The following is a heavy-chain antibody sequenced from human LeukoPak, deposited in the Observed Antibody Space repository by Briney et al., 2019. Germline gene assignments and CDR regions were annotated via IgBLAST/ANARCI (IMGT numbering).Heavy chain of an antibody. Sequence: PSETLSLTCAVYGGSFSGYYWSWIRLPPGKGLEWIGEINHSGGTNYNPSLKSRVTISVDTSKNQFSLKLSSVTAADTAVYYCATAYDILTGYYYSRSPSFDYWGQGTLVTVSS. CDR2: INHSGGT. CDR3: ATAYDILTGYYYSRSPSFDY. D-gene: IGHD3-9*01. J-gene: IGHJ4*02. V-gene: IGHV4-34*01. CDR1: GGSFSGYY.